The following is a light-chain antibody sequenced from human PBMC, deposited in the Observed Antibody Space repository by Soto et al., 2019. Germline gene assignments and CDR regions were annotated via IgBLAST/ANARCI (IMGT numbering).Light chain of an antibody. Sequence: QSALTQPASVSGSPGQSITISCTGGSSDIGGYNYVSWFQQHPGKAPKLMIYEVTNRPSGVSNRFSGSKSGSTASLTISGLQAEDEADYYCSSYTSSNTLVFGPGTKLTVL. CDR1: SSDIGGYNY. V-gene: IGLV2-14*01. CDR3: SSYTSSNTLV. CDR2: EVT. J-gene: IGLJ1*01.